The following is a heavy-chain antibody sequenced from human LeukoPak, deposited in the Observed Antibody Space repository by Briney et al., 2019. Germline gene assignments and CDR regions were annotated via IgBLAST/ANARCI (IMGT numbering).Heavy chain of an antibody. CDR3: ARRPKRVVAATPRAFDI. J-gene: IGHJ3*02. Sequence: SETLSLTCAVYGGCFSGYYWSWIRQPPGKGLEWIGEINHSGSTNYNPSLTSRVTISVDTSKNQFSLKLSSVTAADTAVYYCARRPKRVVAATPRAFDIWGQGTMVTVSS. D-gene: IGHD2-15*01. V-gene: IGHV4-34*01. CDR1: GGCFSGYY. CDR2: INHSGST.